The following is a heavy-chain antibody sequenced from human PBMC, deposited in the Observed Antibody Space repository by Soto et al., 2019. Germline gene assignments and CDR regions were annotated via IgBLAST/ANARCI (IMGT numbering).Heavy chain of an antibody. CDR3: AKENLGAPYFDS. D-gene: IGHD1-26*01. CDR1: RFTFNSFA. V-gene: IGHV3-23*01. CDR2: ISGNGGST. Sequence: EVQLLESGGGLVQPGGSLTLCCAASRFTFNSFAMSWVRQAPGKGLEWVSAISGNGGSTYYADSVKGRFTISRDNSKNTLFLQMNNLRADDTAIYYCAKENLGAPYFDSWGRGTLVSVSS. J-gene: IGHJ4*02.